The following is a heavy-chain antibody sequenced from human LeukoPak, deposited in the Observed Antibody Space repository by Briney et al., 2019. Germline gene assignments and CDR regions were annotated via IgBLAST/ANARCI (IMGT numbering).Heavy chain of an antibody. V-gene: IGHV4-4*02. D-gene: IGHD1-1*01. CDR3: ASLGQATGTTP. Sequence: PSETLSLTCAVSGGSISSSNWWSWVRQPPGKGLEWIGEIYHSGSTNYNPSLKSRATISVDKSKNQFSLKLSSVTAADTAVYYCASLGQATGTTPWGQGTLVTVSS. CDR1: GGSISSSNW. J-gene: IGHJ5*02. CDR2: IYHSGST.